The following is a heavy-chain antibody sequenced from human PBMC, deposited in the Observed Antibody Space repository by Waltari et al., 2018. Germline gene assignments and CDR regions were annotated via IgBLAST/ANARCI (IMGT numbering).Heavy chain of an antibody. V-gene: IGHV3-74*01. CDR1: GFTFSSYW. CDR2: SNSDGSST. Sequence: EVQLVESGGGLVQPGGSLRLSCAASGFTFSSYWMHWVRQAPGKGLVWVSRSNSDGSSTSYADSVKGRFTISRDNAKTPLYLHMTSLSAEDTAVYYCARGVQGRYSSSWTNWYFDLWGRCTLVTVSS. CDR3: ARGVQGRYSSSWTNWYFDL. D-gene: IGHD6-13*01. J-gene: IGHJ2*01.